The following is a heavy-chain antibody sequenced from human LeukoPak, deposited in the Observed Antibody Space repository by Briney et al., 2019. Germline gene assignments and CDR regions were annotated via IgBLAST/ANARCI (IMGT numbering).Heavy chain of an antibody. D-gene: IGHD3-22*01. V-gene: IGHV4-34*01. J-gene: IGHJ4*02. CDR2: INHSGST. CDR1: GGSFSGYY. CDR3: AREGLGYDSSGYYDY. Sequence: SETLSLTCAVYGGSFSGYYWSWIRQPPGKGLEWIGEINHSGSTNYNPSLKSRVTISVDTSKNQFSLKLSSVTAADTAVYYCAREGLGYDSSGYYDYWGQGTLVTVSS.